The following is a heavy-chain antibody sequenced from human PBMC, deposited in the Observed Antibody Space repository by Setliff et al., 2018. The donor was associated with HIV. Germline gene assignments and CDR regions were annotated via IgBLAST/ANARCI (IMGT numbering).Heavy chain of an antibody. D-gene: IGHD5-18*01. Sequence: GGSLRLSCAASGFTFSSYSMNWVRQAPGKGLEWVSSISSSSGYIYYADSVKGRFTISRDNAKNSLYLQMNSLRAEDTAVYYCAREDTAMVEEYYLDYWGQGTLVTVSS. CDR3: AREDTAMVEEYYLDY. J-gene: IGHJ4*02. CDR1: GFTFSSYS. CDR2: ISSSSGYI. V-gene: IGHV3-21*01.